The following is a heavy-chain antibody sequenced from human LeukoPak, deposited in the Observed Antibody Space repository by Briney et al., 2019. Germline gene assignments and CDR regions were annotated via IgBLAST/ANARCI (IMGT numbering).Heavy chain of an antibody. CDR3: ASKRPHYGSGSYRYYYYYYMDV. Sequence: SETLSLTCTVSGGSISTYYWSWIRQPPGKGLEWIGEINHSGSTNYNPSLKSRVTISVDTSKNQFSLKLSSVTAADTAVYYCASKRPHYGSGSYRYYYYYYMDVWGKGTTVTISS. J-gene: IGHJ6*03. CDR1: GGSISTYY. CDR2: INHSGST. D-gene: IGHD3-10*01. V-gene: IGHV4-34*01.